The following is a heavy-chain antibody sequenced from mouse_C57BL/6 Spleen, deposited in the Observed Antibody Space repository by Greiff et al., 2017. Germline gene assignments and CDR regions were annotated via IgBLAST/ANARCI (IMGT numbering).Heavy chain of an antibody. V-gene: IGHV5-9*01. CDR1: GFTFSSYT. Sequence: DVHLVESGGGLVKPGGSLKLSCAASGFTFSSYTMSWVRQTPEKRLEWVATISGGGGNTYYPDSVKGRFTISRDNAKNTLYLQMSSLRSEDTALYYCARHGSSGYMFAYWGQGTLVTVSA. CDR3: ARHGSSGYMFAY. J-gene: IGHJ3*01. CDR2: ISGGGGNT. D-gene: IGHD3-2*02.